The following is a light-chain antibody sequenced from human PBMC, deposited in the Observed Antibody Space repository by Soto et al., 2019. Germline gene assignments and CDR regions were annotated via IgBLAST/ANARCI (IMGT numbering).Light chain of an antibody. V-gene: IGLV1-44*01. J-gene: IGLJ1*01. CDR2: VSD. CDR1: RSNIGSSN. Sequence: VLTQPPSASGAPGQRVTISCSGSRSNIGSSNVNWFQQFPGTAPKLIITVSDQRPSGVPDRFSGSKSGTSGSLAISGLQSEDEADYYCAVWDDSLKAYIFGAGTKVTV. CDR3: AVWDDSLKAYI.